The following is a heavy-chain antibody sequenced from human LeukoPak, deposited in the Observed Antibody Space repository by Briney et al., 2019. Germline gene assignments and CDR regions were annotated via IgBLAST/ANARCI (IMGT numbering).Heavy chain of an antibody. CDR1: GFTFSTYW. D-gene: IGHD6-6*01. Sequence: GSLRLSCAASGFTFSTYWMHWVRQAPGEAPVWVSRINPDGSTTTYADSVKGRFTISRDNSKNTLYLQMNSLRAEDTAVYYCANREYSSSSYYFDYWGQGTLVTVSS. CDR2: INPDGSTT. V-gene: IGHV3-74*01. J-gene: IGHJ4*02. CDR3: ANREYSSSSYYFDY.